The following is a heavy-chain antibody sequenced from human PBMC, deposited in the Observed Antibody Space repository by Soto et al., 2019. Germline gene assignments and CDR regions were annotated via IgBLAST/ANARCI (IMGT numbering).Heavy chain of an antibody. Sequence: TSETLSLTCTVSVDSISTFSWSWFRQPPGKGLEWIGYVYYSGSTTYNPSFKSRVTVSLDTSQNPFSLKLSYVAAADTAVYYCAGDFGSGSYRFDDWGQGTVVTVSS. CDR1: VDSISTFS. CDR2: VYYSGST. J-gene: IGHJ4*02. CDR3: AGDFGSGSYRFDD. V-gene: IGHV4-59*01. D-gene: IGHD3-10*01.